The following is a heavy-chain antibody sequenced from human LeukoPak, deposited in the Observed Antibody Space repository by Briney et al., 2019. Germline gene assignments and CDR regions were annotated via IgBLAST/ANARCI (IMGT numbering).Heavy chain of an antibody. V-gene: IGHV3-21*01. Sequence: GGSLRLSCAASGFTFSDYNMNWVRQAPGKGLESVSSISSSSSFIYYADSVKGRFTISRDNAKNSLYLQMNSLRAEDTAVYYCAREARLADAFDIWGQGTMVTVSS. D-gene: IGHD6-19*01. CDR1: GFTFSDYN. J-gene: IGHJ3*02. CDR2: ISSSSSFI. CDR3: AREARLADAFDI.